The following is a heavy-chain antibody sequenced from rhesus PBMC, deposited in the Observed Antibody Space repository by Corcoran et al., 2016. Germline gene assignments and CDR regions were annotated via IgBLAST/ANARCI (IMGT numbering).Heavy chain of an antibody. CDR2: IYGRGGSN. V-gene: IGHV4S14*01. CDR3: ASEVIAAAGIFDY. CDR1: GYSISSNY. J-gene: IGHJ4*01. Sequence: QVQLQESGPGLVKPSETLSLTCAVSGYSISSNYWNWIRQPPGKGLGWIGGIYGRGGSNYLNPSLKSRVTRSVDTSKNQFSLKLSAVTAADTAVYYCASEVIAAAGIFDYWGQGVLVTVSS. D-gene: IGHD6-25*01.